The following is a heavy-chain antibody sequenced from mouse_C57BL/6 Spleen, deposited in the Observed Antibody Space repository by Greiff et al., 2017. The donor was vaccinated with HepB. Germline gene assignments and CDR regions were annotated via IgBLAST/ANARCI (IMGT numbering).Heavy chain of an antibody. V-gene: IGHV5-6*01. D-gene: IGHD1-1*01. Sequence: EVKLMESGGDLVKPGGSLKLSCAASGFTFRSYGMSWVSQTPDKRLEWVATISSGGSYTYYPDSVKGRFTISRDNTKNTPYLQMSSLKSEDTAMYYSAIHGSTVVAYDYWGQGTTLTVSS. CDR1: GFTFRSYG. J-gene: IGHJ2*01. CDR2: ISSGGSYT. CDR3: AIHGSTVVAYDY.